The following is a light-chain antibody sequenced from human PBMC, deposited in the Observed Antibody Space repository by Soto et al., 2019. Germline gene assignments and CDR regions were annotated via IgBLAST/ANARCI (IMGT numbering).Light chain of an antibody. CDR1: SSDGGGYNY. CDR3: SSYTINNTGV. CDR2: EVN. Sequence: SVLAQPASVSGSPGRSITSACTGTSSDGGGYNYVSWYQQHAGKAPKLMIYEVNNRPSGVSNRFSGSKSGNTASLTISGLQAEDEADYFYSSYTINNTGVFGAGTKVTVL. V-gene: IGLV2-14*01. J-gene: IGLJ1*01.